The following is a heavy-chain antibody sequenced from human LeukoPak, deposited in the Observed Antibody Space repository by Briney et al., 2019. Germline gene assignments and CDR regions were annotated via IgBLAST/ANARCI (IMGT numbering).Heavy chain of an antibody. Sequence: PSETLSLTCTVSGGSITSSFYWSWIRQSPGKGLEWIGYIYNSGGTKHNPSLKSRLTISVDTSKNQFSLNLSSVTAADTAVYYCARASVLLSADYWGQGTLVTVSS. D-gene: IGHD3-16*01. CDR2: IYNSGGT. CDR1: GGSITSSFY. CDR3: ARASVLLSADY. V-gene: IGHV4-59*01. J-gene: IGHJ4*02.